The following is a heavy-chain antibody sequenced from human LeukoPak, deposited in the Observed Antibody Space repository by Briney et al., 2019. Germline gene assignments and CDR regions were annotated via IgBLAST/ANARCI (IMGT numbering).Heavy chain of an antibody. CDR3: AKDRGYYDSSCSFDL. CDR1: GFTFSSYG. Sequence: GGSLTLSCAASGFTFSSYGMSWVRQAPGKGLECLSAISGSGGSTYHADSVKGRFTLSRDNSKNTLYLQMNSLRAEDTAVYYCAKDRGYYDSSCSFDLWGRGTLVTVSS. V-gene: IGHV3-23*01. D-gene: IGHD3-22*01. CDR2: ISGSGGST. J-gene: IGHJ2*01.